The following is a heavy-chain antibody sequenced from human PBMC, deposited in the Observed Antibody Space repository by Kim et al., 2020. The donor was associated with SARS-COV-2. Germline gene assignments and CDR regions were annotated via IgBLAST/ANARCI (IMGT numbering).Heavy chain of an antibody. Sequence: SETLSLTCTVSGGSISSSSYYWGWIRQPPGKGLEWIGSIYYSGSTYYNPSLKSRVTISVDTSKNQFSLKLSSVTAADTAVYYCARRPKAAAGRYYYYYYGMDVWGQGTTVTVSS. D-gene: IGHD6-13*01. CDR3: ARRPKAAAGRYYYYYYGMDV. CDR1: GGSISSSSYY. V-gene: IGHV4-39*07. CDR2: IYYSGST. J-gene: IGHJ6*02.